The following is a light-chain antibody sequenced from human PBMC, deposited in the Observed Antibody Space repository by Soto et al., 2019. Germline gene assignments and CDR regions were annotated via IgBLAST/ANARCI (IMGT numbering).Light chain of an antibody. V-gene: IGKV3-20*01. CDR3: QQYGSSTYT. CDR2: GAS. CDR1: QSVSSNH. Sequence: EIVLTQPPGSLSLSPRERATLSCRASQSVSSNHLAWYQQKPGQAPRLLIYGASRRATGIPDRFSGSGSGTDFTLTISRLEPEDFAVYYCQQYGSSTYTFGQGTKVEIK. J-gene: IGKJ2*01.